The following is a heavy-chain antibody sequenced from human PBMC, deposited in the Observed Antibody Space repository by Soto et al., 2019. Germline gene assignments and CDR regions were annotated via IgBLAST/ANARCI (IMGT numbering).Heavy chain of an antibody. Sequence: SETLSLTCGVSGGSIRSSNWWSWVRQPPGKGLEWIGEIYHSGSTNYNPSLKSRVTISVDKSKNQFSLKLSSVTDADTAVYYCERDGPAGRVGATGWDYWGQGTLVTVS. CDR1: GGSIRSSNW. D-gene: IGHD1-26*01. CDR3: ERDGPAGRVGATGWDY. CDR2: IYHSGST. J-gene: IGHJ4*02. V-gene: IGHV4-4*02.